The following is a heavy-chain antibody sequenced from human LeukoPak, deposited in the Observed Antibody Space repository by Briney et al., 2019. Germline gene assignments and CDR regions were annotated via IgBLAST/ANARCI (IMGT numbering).Heavy chain of an antibody. CDR1: GFPFSSYS. D-gene: IGHD5-12*01. CDR3: AKGGGYEAQYYYYYLDV. V-gene: IGHV3-21*01. J-gene: IGHJ6*03. Sequence: GGSLRLSCAASGFPFSSYSMNWVRQAPGKGLEWVSSISSSRTYIYYADSVKGRFTISRDNSKNTLYLQMNSLRAEDTAVYYCAKGGGYEAQYYYYYLDVWGKGTTVTISS. CDR2: ISSSRTYI.